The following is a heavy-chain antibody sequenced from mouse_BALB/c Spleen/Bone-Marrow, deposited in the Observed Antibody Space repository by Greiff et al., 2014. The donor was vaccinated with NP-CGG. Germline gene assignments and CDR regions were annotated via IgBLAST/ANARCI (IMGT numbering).Heavy chain of an antibody. CDR2: INPDSSRI. J-gene: IGHJ3*01. Sequence: EVKLVESGPGLVQPGTSLKISCPTSGYAFSGYSMGWVQQGHGKRLEWIGEINPDSSRIIYTPSLKDRFIISRDNAKNTLYLQMSKVRSEDTVLYNCATLGYIGRFA. CDR3: ATLGYIGRFA. D-gene: IGHD2-2*01. V-gene: IGHV4-1*02. CDR1: GYAFSGYS.